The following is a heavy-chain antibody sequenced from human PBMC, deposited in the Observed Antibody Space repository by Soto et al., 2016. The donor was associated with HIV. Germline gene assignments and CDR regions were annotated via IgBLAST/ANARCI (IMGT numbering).Heavy chain of an antibody. Sequence: QVRLQQWGAGLLRPSETLSLTCAVYGGSFSGYSFAWVRQPPGKGLEWIGEINHSGTTKYNPSLKSRVTISMDMSKNHFSLRLNSMTAADTALYYCATWASPGYYFDYWGQGTWSPXP. CDR2: INHSGTT. V-gene: IGHV4-34*02. J-gene: IGHJ4*02. CDR3: ATWASPGYYFDY. CDR1: GGSFSGYS.